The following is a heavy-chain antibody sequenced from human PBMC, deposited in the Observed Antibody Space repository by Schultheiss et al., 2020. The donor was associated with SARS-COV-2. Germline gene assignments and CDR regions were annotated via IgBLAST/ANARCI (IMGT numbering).Heavy chain of an antibody. CDR1: GYTFTSYG. V-gene: IGHV1-18*01. J-gene: IGHJ6*02. D-gene: IGHD6-13*01. CDR3: ARDTGGLAAAGSTGVYYYYGMDV. Sequence: ASVKVSCKASGYTFTSYGISWVRQAPGQGLEWMGWISAYNGNTNYAQKLQGRVTMTTDTSTSTAYMELSSLRSEDTAVYYCARDTGGLAAAGSTGVYYYYGMDVWGQGTTVTV. CDR2: ISAYNGNT.